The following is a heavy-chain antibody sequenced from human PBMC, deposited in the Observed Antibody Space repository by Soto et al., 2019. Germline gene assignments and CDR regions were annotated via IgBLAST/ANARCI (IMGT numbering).Heavy chain of an antibody. D-gene: IGHD4-17*01. J-gene: IGHJ4*02. Sequence: EVQLVESGGGLVQPGGSLRLSCAASGFTFSSYSMNWVRQAPGKGLEWVSYISSSSSTIYYADSVKGRFTISRDNAKNSLYLQMNSLRAEDTAVYYCARAGQSYGDYGGVDYGGQGTLVTVSS. CDR1: GFTFSSYS. V-gene: IGHV3-48*01. CDR2: ISSSSSTI. CDR3: ARAGQSYGDYGGVDY.